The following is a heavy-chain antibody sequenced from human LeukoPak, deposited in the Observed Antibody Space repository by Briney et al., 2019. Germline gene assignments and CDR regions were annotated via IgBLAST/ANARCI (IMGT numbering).Heavy chain of an antibody. J-gene: IGHJ4*02. CDR1: GFTFSSYA. V-gene: IGHV3-30*04. CDR2: ISYDGSNK. Sequence: GRSLRLSCAASGFTFSSYAMHWVRQAPGKGLEWVAVISYDGSNKYYADSVKGRFTLSRDNSKNTLYLQMNSLRAEDTAVYFCAKKSLWSGPFDYWGQGTLVPVFS. D-gene: IGHD3-3*01. CDR3: AKKSLWSGPFDY.